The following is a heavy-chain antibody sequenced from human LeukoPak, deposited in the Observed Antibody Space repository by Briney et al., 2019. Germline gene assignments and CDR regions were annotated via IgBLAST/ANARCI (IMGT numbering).Heavy chain of an antibody. CDR3: ARRLDDYVWGASFDY. CDR2: IIPIFGTA. V-gene: IGHV1-69*01. Sequence: SVKVSCKASGGTFSSYAISWVRQAPGQGLEWMGGIIPIFGTANYAQKFQGRVTITADESTSTAYMELSRLRSDDTAVYYCARRLDDYVWGASFDYWGQGTLVTVSS. J-gene: IGHJ4*02. CDR1: GGTFSSYA. D-gene: IGHD3-16*01.